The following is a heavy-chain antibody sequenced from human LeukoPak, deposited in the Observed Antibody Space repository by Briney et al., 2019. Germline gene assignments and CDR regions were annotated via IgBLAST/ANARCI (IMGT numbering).Heavy chain of an antibody. V-gene: IGHV3-21*01. Sequence: GGSLRLSCAASGFTFSSYSMNWVRQAPGKGLEWVSSISSSSSYIYYADSVKGRFTISRDNAKNSLYLQMNSLRAEDTAVYYCARGGSGSYFYYYYYMDVWGKGTTVTVSS. CDR2: ISSSSSYI. CDR1: GFTFSSYS. D-gene: IGHD1-26*01. J-gene: IGHJ6*03. CDR3: ARGGSGSYFYYYYYMDV.